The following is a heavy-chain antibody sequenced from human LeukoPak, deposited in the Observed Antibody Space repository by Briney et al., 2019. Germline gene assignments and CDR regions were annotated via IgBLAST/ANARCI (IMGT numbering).Heavy chain of an antibody. D-gene: IGHD6-13*01. CDR2: IYYSGST. V-gene: IGHV4-59*01. CDR1: GGSISSYY. J-gene: IGHJ4*02. CDR3: AGESGGSGSSGGFDY. Sequence: SETLSLTCTVSGGSISSYYWGWIRQPPGKGLEWMGYIYYSGSTNYNPSLKSRVTISVDTSKNRFSLKLSSVTAADPAVYYLAGESGGSGSSGGFDYWGQGTLVTVSS.